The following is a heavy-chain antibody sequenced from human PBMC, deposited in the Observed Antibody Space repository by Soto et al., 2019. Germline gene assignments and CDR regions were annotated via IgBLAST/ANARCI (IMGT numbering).Heavy chain of an antibody. D-gene: IGHD6-13*01. Sequence: SETLSLTCTVSGGSISSYDWSWIRQPPGKGLEYIGYIYYSESPNYNPSLKSRVTISVDTSKNQFSLKLSSVTAADTAVYYCASPGTIAAAGRRDAFDIWGQGTMVTVSS. CDR2: IYYSESP. J-gene: IGHJ3*02. CDR1: GGSISSYD. V-gene: IGHV4-59*08. CDR3: ASPGTIAAAGRRDAFDI.